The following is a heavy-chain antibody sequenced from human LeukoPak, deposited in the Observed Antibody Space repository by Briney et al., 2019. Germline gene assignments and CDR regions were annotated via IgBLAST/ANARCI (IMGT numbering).Heavy chain of an antibody. V-gene: IGHV3-23*01. CDR3: AKCVGTTPYFDY. CDR2: ISASGGST. J-gene: IGHJ4*02. D-gene: IGHD1-26*01. Sequence: PGGSLRLSCAASRFTFTSHAMSWVRQAPGKGLEWVSAISASGGSTYYADSVKGRFTISRDNSKNTLFLQMNSLRAEDTAVYYCAKCVGTTPYFDYWGQGTLVTVSS. CDR1: RFTFTSHA.